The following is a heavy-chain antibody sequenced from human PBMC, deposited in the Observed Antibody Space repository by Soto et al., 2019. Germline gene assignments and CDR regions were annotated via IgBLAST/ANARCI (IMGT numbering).Heavy chain of an antibody. CDR2: ISWDGADT. Sequence: PGGSLRHSCAAAEFPVVGYSMNWVRQVPGKGLEWVSLISWDGADTYYADSVKGRFTVSRDNSKNSLYLQMNSLTTDDTAVYYCAKGSSGWYDAFDIWGQGTMVTVSS. V-gene: IGHV3-43*01. CDR3: AKGSSGWYDAFDI. J-gene: IGHJ3*02. CDR1: EFPVVGYS. D-gene: IGHD6-19*01.